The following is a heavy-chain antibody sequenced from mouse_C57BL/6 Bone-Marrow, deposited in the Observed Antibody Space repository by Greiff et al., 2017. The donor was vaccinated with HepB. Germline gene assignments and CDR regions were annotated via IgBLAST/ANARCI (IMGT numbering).Heavy chain of an antibody. J-gene: IGHJ3*01. CDR3: ARYGGSSYGFAY. D-gene: IGHD1-1*01. Sequence: VQLQQPGAELVKPGASVKMSCKASGYTFTSYWITWVKQRPGQGLEWIGDIYPGSGSTNYNEKFKSKATLTVDTSSSTAYMQLSSLTSEDSAVYSCARYGGSSYGFAYWGQGTLVTVSA. V-gene: IGHV1-55*01. CDR1: GYTFTSYW. CDR2: IYPGSGST.